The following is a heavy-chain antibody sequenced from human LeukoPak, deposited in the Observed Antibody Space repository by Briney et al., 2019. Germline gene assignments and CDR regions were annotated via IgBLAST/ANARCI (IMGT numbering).Heavy chain of an antibody. CDR3: ARLDYDSSGYYPFDY. Sequence: WIRQPPGKGLEWIGSIYYSGSTYYNPSLKSRVTISVDTSKNQFSLKLSSVTAADTAVYYCARLDYDSSGYYPFDYWGQGTLVTVSS. CDR2: IYYSGST. J-gene: IGHJ4*02. D-gene: IGHD3-22*01. V-gene: IGHV4-39*01.